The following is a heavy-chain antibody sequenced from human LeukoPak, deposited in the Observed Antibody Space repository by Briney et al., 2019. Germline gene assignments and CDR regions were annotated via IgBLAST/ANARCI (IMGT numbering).Heavy chain of an antibody. CDR2: IIPMFGAE. CDR3: AREGSRIQSWGNAFDL. V-gene: IGHV1-69*06. D-gene: IGHD2/OR15-2a*01. CDR1: AGTFRGYA. J-gene: IGHJ3*01. Sequence: SVKVSCKASAGTFRGYAINWVRQAPGQGLEWVGRIIPMFGAEDYAQKFQGTVTISADRSTNTASMELLSLRFEDTAVYYRAREGSRIQSWGNAFDLWGQGTMVTVSS.